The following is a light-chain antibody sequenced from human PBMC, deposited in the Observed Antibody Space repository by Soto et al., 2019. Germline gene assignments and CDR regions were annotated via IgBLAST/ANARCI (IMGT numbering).Light chain of an antibody. CDR3: QQYQNWLS. V-gene: IGKV3-15*01. Sequence: EIVMTQSPASLSVSPGERATLSCRASQSVGTNLAWYQKKPGQGPRLLMYGAYTRAIGIPARFSGSGSGTEFTLTITSLHSEDFAVYYCQQYQNWLSFGGGTKVEI. J-gene: IGKJ4*01. CDR2: GAY. CDR1: QSVGTN.